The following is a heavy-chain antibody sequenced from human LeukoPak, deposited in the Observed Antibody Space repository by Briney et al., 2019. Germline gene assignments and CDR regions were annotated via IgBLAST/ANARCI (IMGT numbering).Heavy chain of an antibody. CDR2: ISGSGGST. D-gene: IGHD5-12*01. J-gene: IGHJ4*02. CDR1: GFTFSSYA. V-gene: IGHV3-23*01. CDR3: AKDRSSGYDRGGFDY. Sequence: GGSLRLSCAASGFTFSSYAMSWVRQAPGKGLEWVSAISGSGGSTYYADSVKGRFTISRDNSKNTLYLQMNSLRAEDTAVYYCAKDRSSGYDRGGFDYWGQGTLVIVSS.